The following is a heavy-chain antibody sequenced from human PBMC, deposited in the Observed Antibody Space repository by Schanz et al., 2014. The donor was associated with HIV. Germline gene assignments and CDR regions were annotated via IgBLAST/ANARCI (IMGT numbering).Heavy chain of an antibody. D-gene: IGHD6-13*01. V-gene: IGHV4-4*07. CDR1: GGPISSYY. Sequence: QVQLQESGPGLVKPSETLSLTCTVSGGPISSYYWTWIRQPAGKGLEWIGRIYTSGGTNYNPSLKSRVPMSVDTPKNQFSLKLSSVTAADTAVYYCARDRSSSHYSYFYAMDVWGQGTTVTVSS. CDR3: ARDRSSSHYSYFYAMDV. J-gene: IGHJ6*02. CDR2: IYTSGGT.